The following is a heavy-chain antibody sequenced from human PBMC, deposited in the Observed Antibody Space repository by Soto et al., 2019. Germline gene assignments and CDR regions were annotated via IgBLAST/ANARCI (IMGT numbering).Heavy chain of an antibody. J-gene: IGHJ6*02. CDR3: AREGYYDRDGMDV. CDR1: GGSISSSNW. CDR2: IYHSGST. Sequence: SETLSLTCAVSGGSISSSNWWSWVRQPPGKGLEWIGEIYHSGSTNYNPSLKSRVTISVDKSKNQFSLKLSSVTAADTAVYYCAREGYYDRDGMDVWGQGTTVTVS. V-gene: IGHV4-4*02. D-gene: IGHD3-22*01.